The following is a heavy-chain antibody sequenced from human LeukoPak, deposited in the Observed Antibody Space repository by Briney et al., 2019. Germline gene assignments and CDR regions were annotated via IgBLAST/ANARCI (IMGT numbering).Heavy chain of an antibody. CDR1: GSSFTTYW. V-gene: IGHV5-51*01. J-gene: IGHJ3*02. CDR3: EAGATLEDAFDI. D-gene: IGHD1-26*01. CDR2: ISPGDSDT. Sequence: GASLQISCKASGSSFTTYWSGCVRQLPGKGLERMGIISPGDSDTKYSPSFQGQVTISADKSITTAYLQWSSLKASDTAMYYCEAGATLEDAFDIWGQGTMVTVSS.